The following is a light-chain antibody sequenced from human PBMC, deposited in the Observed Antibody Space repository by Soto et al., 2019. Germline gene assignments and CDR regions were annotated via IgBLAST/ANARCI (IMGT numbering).Light chain of an antibody. CDR1: QTISSSS. V-gene: IGKV3-20*01. J-gene: IGKJ5*01. CDR2: GAS. Sequence: VLTQSPGTLSLSPGERATLSCRASQTISSSSLAWYQQKGGQAPRLLIYGASSRATGIPDRFSGSGSGTDFTLTISRLEPDDFAVYYFQQYGSSSTFGQGTRLEIK. CDR3: QQYGSSST.